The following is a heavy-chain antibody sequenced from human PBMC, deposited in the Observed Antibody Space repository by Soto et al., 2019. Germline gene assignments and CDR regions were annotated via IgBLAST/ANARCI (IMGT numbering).Heavy chain of an antibody. CDR3: ARVGATMYYYYGMDV. Sequence: SETLSLTCTVSGGSISSSSYYWGWIRQPPGKGLEWIGSIYYSGSTYYNPSLKSRVTISVDTSKNQFSLKLSSVTAADTAVYYCARVGATMYYYYGMDVWGQGTTVTGSS. V-gene: IGHV4-39*01. CDR1: GGSISSSSYY. CDR2: IYYSGST. J-gene: IGHJ6*02. D-gene: IGHD1-26*01.